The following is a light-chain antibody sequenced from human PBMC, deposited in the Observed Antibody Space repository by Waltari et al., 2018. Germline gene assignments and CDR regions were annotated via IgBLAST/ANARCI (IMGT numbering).Light chain of an antibody. CDR2: DTT. V-gene: IGLV1-51*01. CDR1: NSNIGSNY. Sequence: QSVLTQPPSVSAAPGQKVTISCSGSNSNIGSNYVSWYQQVPGTAPKLLIYDTTERQSGIPDRFSGSKSGTAAALCITGLQTGDEAGYYCGTWDSSLSAEVFGGGTKLTIL. J-gene: IGLJ2*01. CDR3: GTWDSSLSAEV.